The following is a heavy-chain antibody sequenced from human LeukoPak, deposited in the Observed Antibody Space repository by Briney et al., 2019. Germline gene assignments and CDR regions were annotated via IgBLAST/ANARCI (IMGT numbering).Heavy chain of an antibody. CDR2: ISSSSSTI. Sequence: PGGSLRLSCAASGFTFSDYYMSWIRQAPGKGLEWVSYISSSSSTIYYADSVKGRFTISRDNAKNALYLQLNSLRAEDTAVYYCARSIQSYYYMDVWGKGTTVTVSS. D-gene: IGHD5-18*01. CDR3: ARSIQSYYYMDV. V-gene: IGHV3-11*04. CDR1: GFTFSDYY. J-gene: IGHJ6*03.